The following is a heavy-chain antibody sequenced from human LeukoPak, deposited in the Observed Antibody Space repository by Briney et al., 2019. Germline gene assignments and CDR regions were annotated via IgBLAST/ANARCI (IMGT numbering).Heavy chain of an antibody. D-gene: IGHD3-9*01. CDR3: TTWKYYDILTGLNWFDP. J-gene: IGHJ5*02. Sequence: GGSLRLSCAASGFTFSNAWMKSKTDGGTTDYAAPVKGRFTIPRDDSKNTLYLQMNSLKTEDTAVYYCTTWKYYDILTGLNWFDPWGQGTLVTVSS. CDR1: GFTFSNAW. CDR2: SKTDGGTT. V-gene: IGHV3-15*01.